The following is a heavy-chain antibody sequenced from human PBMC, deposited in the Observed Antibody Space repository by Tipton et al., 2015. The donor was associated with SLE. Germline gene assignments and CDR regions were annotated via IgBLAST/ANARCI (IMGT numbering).Heavy chain of an antibody. V-gene: IGHV3-48*03. CDR2: ISSSSITI. Sequence: SLRLSCAASGLTFSSYEMNWVRQAPGKGLEWVSYISSSSITIYYADSVKGRFTISRDSSENTLYLQMNSLRAEDTAVYYCARLERYSGYDWHFDHWGQGTLVTVSS. J-gene: IGHJ4*02. D-gene: IGHD5-12*01. CDR1: GLTFSSYE. CDR3: ARLERYSGYDWHFDH.